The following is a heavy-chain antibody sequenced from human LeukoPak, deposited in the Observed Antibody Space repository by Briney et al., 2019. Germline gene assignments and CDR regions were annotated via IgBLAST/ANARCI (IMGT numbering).Heavy chain of an antibody. CDR2: IYSGGST. J-gene: IGHJ4*02. V-gene: IGHV3-53*04. CDR1: GFTVSSNY. Sequence: PGGSLRLSCAASGFTVSSNYMSWVRQVPGKGLEWVSVIYSGGSTYYADSVKGRLTISRHNSKNTLYLQMNSLRAEDTAVYYCAGAEYGSGWYVLDYWGQGTLVTVSS. D-gene: IGHD6-19*01. CDR3: AGAEYGSGWYVLDY.